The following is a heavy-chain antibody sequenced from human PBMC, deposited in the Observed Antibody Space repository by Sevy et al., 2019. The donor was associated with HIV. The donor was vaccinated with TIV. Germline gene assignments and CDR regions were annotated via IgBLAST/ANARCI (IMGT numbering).Heavy chain of an antibody. CDR1: GFTFSDYY. J-gene: IGHJ6*02. CDR3: ARDHVKDGDLGDYYYFAMDV. V-gene: IGHV3-11*01. Sequence: GGSLRLSCAASGFTFSDYYMSWIRQAPGKGLEWVSYVSGSDDTKYYADTVKGRFTISRDNAKNSRYLQMNSLRAEDTAVYYCARDHVKDGDLGDYYYFAMDVWGQGTTVTVSS. D-gene: IGHD4-17*01. CDR2: VSGSDDTK.